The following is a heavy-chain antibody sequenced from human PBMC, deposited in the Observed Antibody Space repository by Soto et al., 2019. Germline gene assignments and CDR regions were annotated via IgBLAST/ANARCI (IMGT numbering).Heavy chain of an antibody. V-gene: IGHV4-39*01. CDR3: ARRILRFLEWLPGPYNWFDP. CDR2: IYYSGST. J-gene: IGHJ5*02. D-gene: IGHD3-3*01. Sequence: SETLSLTCTVSGGSISSSSYYWGWIRQPPGKGLEWIGSIYYSGSTYYNPSLKSRVTISVDTSKNQFSLKLSSVTAADTAVYYCARRILRFLEWLPGPYNWFDPWGQGTLVTVSS. CDR1: GGSISSSSYY.